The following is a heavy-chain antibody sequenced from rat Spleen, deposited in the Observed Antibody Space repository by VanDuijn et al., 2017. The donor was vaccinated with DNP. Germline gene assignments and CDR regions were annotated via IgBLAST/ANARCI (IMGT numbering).Heavy chain of an antibody. CDR2: ITSSGGDS. V-gene: IGHV5-31*01. CDR3: ARHGRVTTVATYWYFDY. CDR1: GFTFNNYW. J-gene: IGHJ2*01. Sequence: EVQLVESGGDLVQPGRSLKVSCVASGFTFNNYWMTWTRQVPGKGLEWVASITSSGGDSYYPDSVKGRFTISRDNAKSTLYLQMDSLRSEDTATYFCARHGRVTTVATYWYFDYWGQGVMVTVSS. D-gene: IGHD1-3*01.